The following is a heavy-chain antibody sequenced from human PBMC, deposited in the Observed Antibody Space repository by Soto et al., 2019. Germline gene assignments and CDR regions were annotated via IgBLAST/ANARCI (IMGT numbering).Heavy chain of an antibody. D-gene: IGHD6-19*01. J-gene: IGHJ4*02. V-gene: IGHV1-18*01. CDR1: NYTFTSYG. CDR3: ARESRQWLACDF. CDR2: ISAYNGYT. Sequence: QIQLVQSGTEVKYPGASVKVSCKASNYTFTSYGFNWVRQAPGQGIEWIGWISAYNGYTNYEKIFQGRVTMTTDASTRTAYMELRSLGFDDTAVYYCARESRQWLACDFWGQGTLVSVSS.